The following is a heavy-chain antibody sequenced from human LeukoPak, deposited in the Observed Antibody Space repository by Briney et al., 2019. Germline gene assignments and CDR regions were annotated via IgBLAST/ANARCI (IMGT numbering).Heavy chain of an antibody. CDR3: ARGNGDYFDY. D-gene: IGHD4-17*01. J-gene: IGHJ4*02. V-gene: IGHV4-59*01. CDR2: IYYSGST. CDR1: GGSLSSYY. Sequence: SETLYLTCTVSGGSLSSYYWSWVRQPPGKGLEWIGYIYYSGSTNYNPSLKSRVTISVDTSKDQSSLKLSAVTAADTAVYYCARGNGDYFDYWGQGTLVTVSS.